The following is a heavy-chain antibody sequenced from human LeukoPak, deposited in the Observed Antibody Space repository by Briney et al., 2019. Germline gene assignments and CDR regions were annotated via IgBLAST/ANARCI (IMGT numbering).Heavy chain of an antibody. CDR2: ISYDGSNK. V-gene: IGHV3-30*18. CDR1: GFTFSSYG. J-gene: IGHJ4*02. Sequence: GGSLRLSCAASGFTFSSYGMHWVRQAPGKGLEWVAVISYDGSNKYYADSVKGRFTISRDNSKNTLYLQMNSLRAEDTAVYYCAKDPSTIAAAGTGGDYWGQGTLVTVSS. D-gene: IGHD6-13*01. CDR3: AKDPSTIAAAGTGGDY.